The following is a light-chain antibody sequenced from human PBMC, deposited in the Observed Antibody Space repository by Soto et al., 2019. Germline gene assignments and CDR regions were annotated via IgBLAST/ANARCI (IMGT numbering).Light chain of an antibody. Sequence: QGTRWLSTVWACVVDGVSVACGASQSISSYLNWYQQKPGKAPKLLIYAASSLHSGVPSRYSGRRSRQAFTTTLPSPQPEALATHYREQRYSPPQTFGSGTKVDIK. CDR2: AAS. V-gene: IGKV1-39*01. CDR3: EQRYSPPQT. J-gene: IGKJ1*01. CDR1: QSISSY.